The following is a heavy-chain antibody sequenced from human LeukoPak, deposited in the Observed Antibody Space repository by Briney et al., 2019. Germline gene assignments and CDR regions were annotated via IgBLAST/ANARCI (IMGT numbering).Heavy chain of an antibody. Sequence: PGRSLRLSCAASGFTFSSYGMHWVRQAPGKGLEWVAVIWYDGSSKYYADSVKGRFTISRDNSKNTLYLQMNSLRAEDTAVYYCAKDSALPDIVVVPAAKGFDYWGQGTLVTVSS. J-gene: IGHJ4*02. CDR2: IWYDGSSK. CDR3: AKDSALPDIVVVPAAKGFDY. V-gene: IGHV3-33*06. D-gene: IGHD2-2*01. CDR1: GFTFSSYG.